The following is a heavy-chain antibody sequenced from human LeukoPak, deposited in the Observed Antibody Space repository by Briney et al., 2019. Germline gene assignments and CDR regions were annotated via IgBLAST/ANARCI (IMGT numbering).Heavy chain of an antibody. D-gene: IGHD3-10*01. CDR2: IYYSGST. V-gene: IGHV4-59*08. Sequence: SETLSLTCAVYGGSFSGYYWSRIRQPPGKGLEWIGYIYYSGSTNYNPSLKSRVTISVDTSKNQFSLKLSSVTAADTAVYYCARRAYGSGSFFDYWGQGTLVTVSS. J-gene: IGHJ4*02. CDR1: GGSFSGYY. CDR3: ARRAYGSGSFFDY.